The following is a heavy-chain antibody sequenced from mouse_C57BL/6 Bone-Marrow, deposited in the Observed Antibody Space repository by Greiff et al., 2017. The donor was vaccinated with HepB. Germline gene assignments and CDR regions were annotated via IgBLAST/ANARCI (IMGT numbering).Heavy chain of an antibody. Sequence: EVMLVESGGGLVQPGGSLKLSCAASGFTFSDYGMAWVRQAPRKGPEWVAFISNLAYSIYYADTVTGRFTISRENAKNTLYLEMSSLRSEDTAMYYCARQGDYYGSYYAMDYWGQGTSVTVSS. V-gene: IGHV5-15*01. CDR1: GFTFSDYG. CDR2: ISNLAYSI. D-gene: IGHD1-1*01. J-gene: IGHJ4*01. CDR3: ARQGDYYGSYYAMDY.